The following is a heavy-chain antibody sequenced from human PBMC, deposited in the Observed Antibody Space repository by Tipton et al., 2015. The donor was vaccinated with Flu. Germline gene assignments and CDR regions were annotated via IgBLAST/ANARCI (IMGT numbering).Heavy chain of an antibody. CDR2: IYTSGST. V-gene: IGHV4-61*02. CDR3: SSGYYYGSGGTSYYYYYGMDV. D-gene: IGHD3-10*01. J-gene: IGHJ6*02. Sequence: TLSLTCTVSGGSISSGSYSCSWIRQPAGKGLEWIGRIYTSGSTNYNPSLKSRVTISVDTSKNQFSLNLSSVTAADTAVYYCSSGYYYGSGGTSYYYYYGMDVWGQGTPVTVSS. CDR1: GGSISSGSYS.